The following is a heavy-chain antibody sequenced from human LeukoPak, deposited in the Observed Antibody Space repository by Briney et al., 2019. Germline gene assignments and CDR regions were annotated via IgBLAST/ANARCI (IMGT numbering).Heavy chain of an antibody. CDR1: GGSFNNYY. CDR3: SRENGAFSPFGY. CDR2: IYYSGRT. V-gene: IGHV4-59*12. Sequence: SETLSLTCTVSGGSFNNYYWSWIRQPPGKGLEWIGYIYYSGRTNCNPSLKSRVTISVDTSKNQFSLKLSSVTAADTAVYYCSRENGAFSPFGYWGQGTLVTVPS. J-gene: IGHJ4*02. D-gene: IGHD2-8*01.